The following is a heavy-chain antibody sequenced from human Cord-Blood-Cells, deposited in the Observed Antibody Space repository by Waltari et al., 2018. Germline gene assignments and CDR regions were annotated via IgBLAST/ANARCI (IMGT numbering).Heavy chain of an antibody. Sequence: QVQLVQSGAEVKKPGSSVKVSCKASGGTFSSYAISWVRQAPGQGLEWMGGVIPILGKANYAQKFQGRVTITADESTSTAYMELSSLRSEDTAVYYCAGGGVIAAAGTRTFNWFDPWGQGTLVTVSS. D-gene: IGHD6-13*01. V-gene: IGHV1-69*11. CDR1: GGTFSSYA. J-gene: IGHJ5*02. CDR3: AGGGVIAAAGTRTFNWFDP. CDR2: VIPILGKA.